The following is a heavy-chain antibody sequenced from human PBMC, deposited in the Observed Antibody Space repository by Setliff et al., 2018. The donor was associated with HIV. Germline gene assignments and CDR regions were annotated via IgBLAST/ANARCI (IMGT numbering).Heavy chain of an antibody. CDR1: GFSFSDYH. V-gene: IGHV3-48*04. J-gene: IGHJ4*02. Sequence: LRLSCAASGFSFSDYHMNWVRQAPGKGLEWISFISSSSSPIYYADSVKGRFTISRDNAKNSLFLQMNSLRAEDTAMYYCARLDFFDSSTYPPYDSWGQGTLVTVSS. D-gene: IGHD3-22*01. CDR3: ARLDFFDSSTYPPYDS. CDR2: ISSSSSPI.